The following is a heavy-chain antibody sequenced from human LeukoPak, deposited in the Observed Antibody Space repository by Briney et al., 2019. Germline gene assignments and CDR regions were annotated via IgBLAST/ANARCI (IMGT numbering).Heavy chain of an antibody. CDR1: GFTFSNTW. CDR2: IQSKANGGTA. V-gene: IGHV3-15*01. J-gene: IGHJ4*02. Sequence: GGSLRLSCAASGFTFSNTWMSWVRQAPGKGLEWVGRIQSKANGGTADYAAPVKGRFTISRDDSENTLYLQMNSLKTEDTAVYYCTTDPSWGVGSFFDFWGQGTLVTVSS. CDR3: TTDPSWGVGSFFDF. D-gene: IGHD3-16*01.